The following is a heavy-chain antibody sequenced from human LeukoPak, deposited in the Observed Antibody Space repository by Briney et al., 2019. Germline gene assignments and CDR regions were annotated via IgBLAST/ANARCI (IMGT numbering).Heavy chain of an antibody. CDR3: ARDTHYYDSSGYWFEH. Sequence: SVKVSCKASGGTFSSYAISWVRQAPGQGLELMGRIIPIFGTANYAQKFQGRGTITTDESTNTAYLALSRLRSEDTAEYYWARDTHYYDSSGYWFEHWGQGTLVTVSS. D-gene: IGHD3-22*01. J-gene: IGHJ1*01. V-gene: IGHV1-69*05. CDR1: GGTFSSYA. CDR2: IIPIFGTA.